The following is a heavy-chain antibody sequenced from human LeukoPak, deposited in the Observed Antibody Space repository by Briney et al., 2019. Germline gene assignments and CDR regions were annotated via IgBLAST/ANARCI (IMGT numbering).Heavy chain of an antibody. CDR1: GGSISSGGYY. V-gene: IGHV4-31*03. CDR2: IYYSGST. J-gene: IGHJ4*02. CDR3: ARGFYGDTTLPFDY. Sequence: SETLSLTCTVSGGSISSGGYYWSWIRQHPGKGLEWIGYIYYSGSTYYNPSLKSRVTISVDTSKNQFSLKLSSVTAADTAVYYRARGFYGDTTLPFDYWGQGTLVTVSS. D-gene: IGHD4-17*01.